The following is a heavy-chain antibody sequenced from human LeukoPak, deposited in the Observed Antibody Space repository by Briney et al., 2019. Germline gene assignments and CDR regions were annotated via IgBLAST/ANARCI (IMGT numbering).Heavy chain of an antibody. D-gene: IGHD1-26*01. CDR1: GYTFTNYG. CDR2: ISAYNANT. V-gene: IGHV1-18*01. CDR3: ARDYCSGSYYGDY. J-gene: IGHJ4*02. Sequence: ASVKVSCKASGYTFTNYGISWVRQAPGQGLEWMGWISAYNANTNYAQRLQGRVTMTTDTSTSTAYMELRSLRSDDTAVYFCARDYCSGSYYGDYWGQGTLVTVSS.